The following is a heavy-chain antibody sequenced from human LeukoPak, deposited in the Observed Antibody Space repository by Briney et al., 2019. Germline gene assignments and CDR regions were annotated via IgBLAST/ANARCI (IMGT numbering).Heavy chain of an antibody. V-gene: IGHV1-2*02. J-gene: IGHJ3*02. CDR2: INPNSGGT. CDR3: ARVRTYYYGSGSYGNHDAFDI. D-gene: IGHD3-10*01. Sequence: ASVKVSCKASGYTFTGYYMHWVRQAPGQVLEWMGWINPNSGGTNYAQKFQGRVTMTRDTSISTAYMELSRLRSDDTAVYYCARVRTYYYGSGSYGNHDAFDIWGQGTMVTVSS. CDR1: GYTFTGYY.